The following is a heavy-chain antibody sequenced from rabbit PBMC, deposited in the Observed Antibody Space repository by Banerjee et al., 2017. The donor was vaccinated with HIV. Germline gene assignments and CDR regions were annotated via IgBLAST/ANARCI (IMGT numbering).Heavy chain of an antibody. CDR3: ARDLAAIIGWNFGL. J-gene: IGHJ4*01. CDR1: GFSFSISYY. D-gene: IGHD1-1*01. V-gene: IGHV1S45*01. CDR2: INSSSRNV. Sequence: QEQLVESGGGLVQPEGSLTLTCTASGFSFSISYYYMCWVRRAPGKGLEWIGCINSSSRNVVYASWATGRFTISKTSSTTVTLQMTSLAAADTATYFCARDLAAIIGWNFGLWGPGTLVTVS.